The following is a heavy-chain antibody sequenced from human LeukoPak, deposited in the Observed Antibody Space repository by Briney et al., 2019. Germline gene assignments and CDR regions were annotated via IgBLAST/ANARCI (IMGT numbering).Heavy chain of an antibody. Sequence: PGGSLRLSCAASGFTLNNYAMSWVRQAPGKGLEWVSATSSSDAGTYHADSVRGRFTIFRDNSKNTLYLQMNSLRAEDAAVYYCARAPVTSCSGVLCYPFDYWGQGTLVTVSS. CDR1: GFTLNNYA. V-gene: IGHV3-23*01. D-gene: IGHD2-15*01. CDR3: ARAPVTSCSGVLCYPFDY. CDR2: TSSSDAGT. J-gene: IGHJ4*02.